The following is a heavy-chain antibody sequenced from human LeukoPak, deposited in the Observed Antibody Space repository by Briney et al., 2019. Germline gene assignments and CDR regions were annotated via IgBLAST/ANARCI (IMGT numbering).Heavy chain of an antibody. CDR3: ATGKQQLVRSNWFDP. Sequence: SETLSLTCAVYGGSFSGYYWSWIRQPPGKGLEWIGEINHSGSTNYNPSLKSRVTISVDTSKNQFSLKLSSVTAADTAVYYCATGKQQLVRSNWFDPWGQGTLVTVSS. D-gene: IGHD6-13*01. CDR2: INHSGST. V-gene: IGHV4-34*01. J-gene: IGHJ5*02. CDR1: GGSFSGYY.